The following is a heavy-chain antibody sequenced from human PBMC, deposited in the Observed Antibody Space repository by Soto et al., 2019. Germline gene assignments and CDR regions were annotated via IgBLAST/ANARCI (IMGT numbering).Heavy chain of an antibody. D-gene: IGHD6-19*01. CDR2: IYYNGDT. V-gene: IGHV4-59*01. J-gene: IGHJ4*02. CDR3: ARGGWSVDS. Sequence: SETLSLTCTVSGGSINNNYWSWIRQPPGKGLEWIGYIYYNGDTNYNPSLQSRVTMSVDTSKNQFSLKVRSVTAADTAVYFCARGGWSVDSWGQGTLVTVSS. CDR1: GGSINNNY.